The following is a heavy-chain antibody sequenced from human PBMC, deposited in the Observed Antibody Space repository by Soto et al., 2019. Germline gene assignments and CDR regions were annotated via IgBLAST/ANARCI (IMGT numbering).Heavy chain of an antibody. CDR1: GFTFSSYD. Sequence: EVQLVESGGGLVQPGGSLRLSCAASGFTFSSYDMHWVRQATGKGLEWVSAIGTAGDTYYPGSVRGRFTISRENVKNSLYLQMNSLRAGDTAVYYCARGGSGWYGSNAFDIWGQGTMVTVSS. V-gene: IGHV3-13*01. CDR3: ARGGSGWYGSNAFDI. J-gene: IGHJ3*02. CDR2: IGTAGDT. D-gene: IGHD6-19*01.